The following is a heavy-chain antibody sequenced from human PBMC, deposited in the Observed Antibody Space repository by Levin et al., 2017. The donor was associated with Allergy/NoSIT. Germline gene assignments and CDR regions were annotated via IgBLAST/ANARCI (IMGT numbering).Heavy chain of an antibody. V-gene: IGHV1-18*01. D-gene: IGHD4-23*01. J-gene: IGHJ4*02. Sequence: ASVKVSCKASGYTFTNYHINWVRQAPGQGLEWMGSISPYNGNTNYAQKLQGRVTMTTDTPTNTAYMELRSLRSDDTAVYYCARGATVGDSWGQGTLVTVSS. CDR1: GYTFTNYH. CDR3: ARGATVGDS. CDR2: ISPYNGNT.